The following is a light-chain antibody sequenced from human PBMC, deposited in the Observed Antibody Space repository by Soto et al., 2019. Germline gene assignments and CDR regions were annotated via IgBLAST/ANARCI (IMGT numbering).Light chain of an antibody. CDR2: WAS. Sequence: DIVMTQSPDSLPVSRGERATINCKSSQSLLYSSNNKNYLAWYQQKPGQPPKLLIFWASTRESGVPDRFSGSGSGTDFTLTISRLQAEDVAVYYCQQSDDLPYAFGQGTKLEIK. CDR1: QSLLYSSNNKNY. J-gene: IGKJ2*01. V-gene: IGKV4-1*01. CDR3: QQSDDLPYA.